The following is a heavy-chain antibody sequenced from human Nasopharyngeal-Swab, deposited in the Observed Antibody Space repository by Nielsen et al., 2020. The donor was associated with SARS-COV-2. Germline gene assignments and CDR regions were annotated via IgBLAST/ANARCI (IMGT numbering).Heavy chain of an antibody. CDR3: TRYCSTTSCPRGFDY. D-gene: IGHD2-2*01. J-gene: IGHJ4*02. CDR1: GFTFSSYW. Sequence: GGSLRPSCAASGFTFSSYWMSWVRQAPGKGLEWVAHIKQGGTQQYYVDSVKGRFTISRDNAKNSLYLQMNSLRADDTAVYYCTRYCSTTSCPRGFDYWGQGTLVTVSS. V-gene: IGHV3-7*01. CDR2: IKQGGTQQ.